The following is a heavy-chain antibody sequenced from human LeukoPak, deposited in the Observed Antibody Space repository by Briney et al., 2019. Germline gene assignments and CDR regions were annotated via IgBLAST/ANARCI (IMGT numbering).Heavy chain of an antibody. V-gene: IGHV1-2*02. J-gene: IGHJ4*02. CDR1: GYTFTGYY. D-gene: IGHD3-10*01. CDR2: INPNSGGT. CDR3: ARESRPEGITMVRGVIN. Sequence: GASVKVSCKASGYTFTGYYTHWVRQAPGQGLEWMGWINPNSGGTNYAQKFQGRVTMTRDTSISTAYMELSRLRSDDTAVYYCARESRPEGITMVRGVINWGQGTLVTVSS.